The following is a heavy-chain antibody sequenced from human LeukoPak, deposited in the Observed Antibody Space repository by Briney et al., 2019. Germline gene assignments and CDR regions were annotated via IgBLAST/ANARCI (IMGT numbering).Heavy chain of an antibody. CDR3: ASGGYDLKHAFDI. D-gene: IGHD5-12*01. CDR1: GGTFSSYA. Sequence: GSSVKVSCKASGGTFSSYAISWVRQAPGRGLEWMGGIIPIFGTANYAQKFQGRVTITADKSTSTAYMELSSLRSEDTAVYYCASGGYDLKHAFDIWGQGTMVTVSS. CDR2: IIPIFGTA. V-gene: IGHV1-69*06. J-gene: IGHJ3*02.